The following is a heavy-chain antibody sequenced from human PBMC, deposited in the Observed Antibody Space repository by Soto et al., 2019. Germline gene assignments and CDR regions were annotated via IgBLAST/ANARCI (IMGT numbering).Heavy chain of an antibody. J-gene: IGHJ5*02. CDR1: GFTFSNYW. CDR2: IGQDGSQR. D-gene: IGHD2-21*01. V-gene: IGHV3-7*01. Sequence: LSCTASGFTFSNYWMSWVRQAPGKGLEWVANIGQDGSQRNYVDSVKGRFTISRDNAENSLYLRMNSLRAEDTAIYYCASARHIGPWGQGTLVTVSS. CDR3: ASARHIGP.